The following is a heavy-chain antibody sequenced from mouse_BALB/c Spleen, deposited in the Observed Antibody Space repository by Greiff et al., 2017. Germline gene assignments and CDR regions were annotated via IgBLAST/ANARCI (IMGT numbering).Heavy chain of an antibody. Sequence: DVKLQESGPGLVKPSQSLSLTCTVTGYSITSDYAWNWIRQFPGNKLEWMGYISYSGSTSYNPSLKSRISITRDTSKNQFFLQLNSVTTEDTATYYCARWDYYGSSWAYWGQGTLVTVSA. J-gene: IGHJ3*01. D-gene: IGHD1-1*01. V-gene: IGHV3-2*02. CDR2: ISYSGST. CDR3: ARWDYYGSSWAY. CDR1: GYSITSDYA.